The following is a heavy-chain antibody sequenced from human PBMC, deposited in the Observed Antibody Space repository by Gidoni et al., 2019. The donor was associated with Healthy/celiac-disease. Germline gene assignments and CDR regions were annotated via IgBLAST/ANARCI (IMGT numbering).Heavy chain of an antibody. CDR2: ISGSGGST. CDR1: GFPFSSYA. J-gene: IGHJ4*02. Sequence: EVQLLESGGGLVQPGGSLSISCAASGFPFSSYAMSWVRQAPGKGLGLVSAISGSGGSTYYADSVKGRFTISRDNSKNTLYLQMNSLRAEDTAVYYCAKAAITPTIVVVVAAKYYFDYWGQGTLVTVSS. D-gene: IGHD2-15*01. V-gene: IGHV3-23*01. CDR3: AKAAITPTIVVVVAAKYYFDY.